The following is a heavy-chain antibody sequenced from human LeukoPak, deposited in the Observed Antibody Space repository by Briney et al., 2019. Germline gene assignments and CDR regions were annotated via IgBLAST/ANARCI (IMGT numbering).Heavy chain of an antibody. V-gene: IGHV3-30-3*01. CDR3: ARGRVVRGATTAYNGMDV. Sequence: GRSLRLSCAASGFTFSSYTLHWVRQAPGKGLEWVAAISYDGNNNNYADSVKGRFTISRDNSKNTLYLQMNSLRVEDTGVYYCARGRVVRGATTAYNGMDVWGQGTTVTVSS. J-gene: IGHJ6*02. CDR2: ISYDGNNN. CDR1: GFTFSSYT. D-gene: IGHD3-10*01.